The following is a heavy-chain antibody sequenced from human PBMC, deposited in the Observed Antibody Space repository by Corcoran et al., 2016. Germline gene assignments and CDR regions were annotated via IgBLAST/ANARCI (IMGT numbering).Heavy chain of an antibody. CDR2: ISSSSSYI. CDR1: GFTFSSYS. CDR3: AREPRDPIAARQNWFDP. V-gene: IGHV3-21*01. D-gene: IGHD6-6*01. Sequence: EVQLVESGGGLVKPGGSLRLSCAASGFTFSSYSMNWVRQAPGKGLEWVSSISSSSSYIYYADSVKGRFTISRDNAKNSLYLQMNSLRAEDRAGYYCAREPRDPIAARQNWFDPWGQGTLVTVSS. J-gene: IGHJ5*02.